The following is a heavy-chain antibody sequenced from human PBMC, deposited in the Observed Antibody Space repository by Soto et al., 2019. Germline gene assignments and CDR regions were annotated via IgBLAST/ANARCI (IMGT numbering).Heavy chain of an antibody. Sequence: ESGGGVVQPGRSLRLSCEPSGFTFSHYGMHWVRQAPGKGLEWVALIAYDGSNNYYADSVKGRFAISRDNSKNTLYLQMNRLRAEDTAVYYCAKDLATVSTDYYYYAMDVWGLGTTVTVSS. J-gene: IGHJ6*02. CDR2: IAYDGSNN. D-gene: IGHD4-4*01. CDR1: GFTFSHYG. V-gene: IGHV3-30*18. CDR3: AKDLATVSTDYYYYAMDV.